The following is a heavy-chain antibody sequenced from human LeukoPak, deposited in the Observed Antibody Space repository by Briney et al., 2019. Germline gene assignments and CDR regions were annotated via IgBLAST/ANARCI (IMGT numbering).Heavy chain of an antibody. D-gene: IGHD3-16*02. V-gene: IGHV1-18*01. J-gene: IGHJ3*02. CDR3: AKDSPRDDYVRGSYRYSRRGLDI. Sequence: SVNVSCKASGYEFSSYGISWVRQAPGQGLEWMGCNSTYNGKTKYAEKFQGRLTMTTETSTSTPYMELRSLTSADTAVYYCAKDSPRDDYVRGSYRYSRRGLDIWGQGTLVTASS. CDR2: NSTYNGKT. CDR1: GYEFSSYG.